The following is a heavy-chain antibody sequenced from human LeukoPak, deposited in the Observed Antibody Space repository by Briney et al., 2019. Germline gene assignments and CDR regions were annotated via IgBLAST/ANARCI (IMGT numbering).Heavy chain of an antibody. V-gene: IGHV3-23*01. D-gene: IGHD4-23*01. J-gene: IGHJ4*02. CDR2: ISGSDGHT. CDR1: GFTLSDYA. CDR3: AKVPWVGTLT. Sequence: GGSLRLSCAASGFTLSDYAMDWVRQAPGEGLEWLSAISGSDGHTFYADSVKGRFTLSRDNSKNTLYLQMNNLRADDTAIYYCAKVPWVGTLTWGKGTLVIVSS.